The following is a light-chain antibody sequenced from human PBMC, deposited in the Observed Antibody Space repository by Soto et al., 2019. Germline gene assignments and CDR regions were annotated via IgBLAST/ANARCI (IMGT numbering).Light chain of an antibody. CDR2: RNN. CDR3: AAWDDSPPLWV. Sequence: QSVLTQPPSASGTPGQRVTISCSGSSSNIGSNYVYWYQQLPGTAPKLLIYRNNQRPSGVPDRFSGSKSGTSASLAISGLRSEDEADYYCAAWDDSPPLWVFGGGTKVTVL. CDR1: SSNIGSNY. V-gene: IGLV1-47*01. J-gene: IGLJ3*02.